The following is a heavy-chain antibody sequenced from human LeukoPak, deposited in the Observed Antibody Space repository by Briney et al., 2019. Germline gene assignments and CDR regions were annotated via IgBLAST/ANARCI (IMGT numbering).Heavy chain of an antibody. CDR3: ARKLGYCTGASCYVDY. CDR2: IKQDGNEK. V-gene: IGHV3-7*03. CDR1: GFIFSSYW. Sequence: GGSLRLSCTASGFIFSSYWMTWVRQAPGKGLEWVANIKQDGNEKYYVDSVKGRFTIPRDNAQNSLYLQMNSLRADDTAVYYCARKLGYCTGASCYVDYWGQGTLVTVSS. J-gene: IGHJ4*02. D-gene: IGHD2-2*01.